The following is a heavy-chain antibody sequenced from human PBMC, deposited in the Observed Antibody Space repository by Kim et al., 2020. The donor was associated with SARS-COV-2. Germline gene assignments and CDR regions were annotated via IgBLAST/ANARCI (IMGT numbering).Heavy chain of an antibody. D-gene: IGHD2-21*01. CDR3: ATGRGVVVIGVISDF. CDR1: GYSFSKYG. CDR2: ISGYNGQR. V-gene: IGHV1-18*01. J-gene: IGHJ4*02. Sequence: ASVKVSCKASGYSFSKYGISWVRQAPGQGLEWMGWISGYNGQRKYAEKVQGRVTMTTDTSTSTAYMELRSLKSDDTAVYYCATGRGVVVIGVISDFWGQGTLVTVSS.